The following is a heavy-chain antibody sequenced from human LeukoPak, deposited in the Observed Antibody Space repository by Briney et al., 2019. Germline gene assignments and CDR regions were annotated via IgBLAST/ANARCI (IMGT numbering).Heavy chain of an antibody. Sequence: GVPLTLSCGASVFAFSSYAMTWVRQAPGKGLEWVSDISGSGASTYYPDSVEGRFTISIDNSKNTLYLQMNSLRAEDTAVYYCAKDSGNRDDWFDPWGQGTLVTVSS. CDR3: AKDSGNRDDWFDP. CDR1: VFAFSSYA. V-gene: IGHV3-23*01. D-gene: IGHD1-14*01. CDR2: ISGSGAST. J-gene: IGHJ5*02.